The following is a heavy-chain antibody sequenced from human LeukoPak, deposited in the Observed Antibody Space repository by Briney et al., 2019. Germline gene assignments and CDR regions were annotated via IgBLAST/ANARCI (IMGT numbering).Heavy chain of an antibody. Sequence: GASLKISWKGSGYSFTNYWIGWVRQMPGKGLEWLGIISPGDSDSRYSQSFQGQVSISADSSISTAYLQWSSLRASDTAMYYCARGVIPAARSNWFDPWGQGTLVTVSS. J-gene: IGHJ5*02. D-gene: IGHD2-2*01. CDR1: GYSFTNYW. CDR3: ARGVIPAARSNWFDP. CDR2: ISPGDSDS. V-gene: IGHV5-51*01.